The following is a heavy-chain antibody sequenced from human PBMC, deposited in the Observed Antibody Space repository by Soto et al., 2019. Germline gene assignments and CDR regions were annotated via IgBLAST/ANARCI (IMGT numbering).Heavy chain of an antibody. V-gene: IGHV4-4*02. CDR2: IYHSGST. J-gene: IGHJ4*02. CDR3: ARYRIAAAGYFDY. Sequence: PSETRSRTWAVSGGSISSSNWWSCVRQPPGKGREWIGEIYHSGSTNYNPSLKSRVTISVDKSKNQFSLKLSSVTAADTAVYYCARYRIAAAGYFDYWGQGTLVTVSS. CDR1: GGSISSSNW. D-gene: IGHD6-13*01.